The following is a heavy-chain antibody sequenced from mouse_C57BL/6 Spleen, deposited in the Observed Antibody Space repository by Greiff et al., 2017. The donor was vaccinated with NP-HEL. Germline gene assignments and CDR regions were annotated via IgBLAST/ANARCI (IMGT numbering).Heavy chain of an antibody. D-gene: IGHD1-1*01. CDR1: GYTFTDYY. CDR2: INPYNGGT. CDR3: ARDYYGSSYRFAY. V-gene: IGHV1-19*01. Sequence: EVQLQQSGPVLVKPGASVKMSCKASGYTFTDYYMNWVKQSHGKSLEWIGVINPYNGGTSYNQKFKGKATLTVDKSSSTAYMELNSLTSEDSAVYYCARDYYGSSYRFAYWGQGTLVTVSA. J-gene: IGHJ3*01.